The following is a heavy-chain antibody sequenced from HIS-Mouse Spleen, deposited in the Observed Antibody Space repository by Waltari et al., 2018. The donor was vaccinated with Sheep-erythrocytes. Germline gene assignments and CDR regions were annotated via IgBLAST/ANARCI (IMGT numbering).Heavy chain of an antibody. V-gene: IGHV1-69*04. CDR1: GGTFSSYA. Sequence: QVQLVQSGAEVKKPGSSVKVSCKASGGTFSSYAISWVRQAPGQGGEWMGRSVPSLGVANYAEKFQSRVTITADTATSTASMELSSLRSEDTAVYYCAQTGATTPHFDYWGQGTLVTVSS. D-gene: IGHD1-26*01. CDR2: SVPSLGVA. J-gene: IGHJ4*02. CDR3: AQTGATTPHFDY.